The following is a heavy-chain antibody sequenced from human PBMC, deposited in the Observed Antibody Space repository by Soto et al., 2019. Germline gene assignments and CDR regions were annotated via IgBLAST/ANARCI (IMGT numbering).Heavy chain of an antibody. J-gene: IGHJ4*02. CDR3: AKDREITMVRGVVDY. CDR2: ISYDGSNK. V-gene: IGHV3-30*18. D-gene: IGHD3-10*01. Sequence: QVQLVESGGGVVQPGRSLRLSCAASGFTFSSYGMHWVRQAPGKGLEWVAVISYDGSNKYYADSVKGRFTISRDNSKNTLYLQMNSLRAEDTAVYYCAKDREITMVRGVVDYWGQGTLVTVSS. CDR1: GFTFSSYG.